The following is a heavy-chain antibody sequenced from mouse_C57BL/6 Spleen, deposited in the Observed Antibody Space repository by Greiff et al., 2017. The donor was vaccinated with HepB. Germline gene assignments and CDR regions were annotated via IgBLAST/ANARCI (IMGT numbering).Heavy chain of an antibody. Sequence: VKLQQPGAELVKPGASVKLSCKASGYTFTSYWMHWVKQRPGQGLEWIGMIHPNSGSTNYNEKFKSKATLTVDKSSSTAYMQLSSLTSEDSAVYYCAKRGLEDFDYWGQGTTLTVSS. CDR1: GYTFTSYW. J-gene: IGHJ2*01. V-gene: IGHV1-64*01. CDR2: IHPNSGST. CDR3: AKRGLEDFDY. D-gene: IGHD2-2*01.